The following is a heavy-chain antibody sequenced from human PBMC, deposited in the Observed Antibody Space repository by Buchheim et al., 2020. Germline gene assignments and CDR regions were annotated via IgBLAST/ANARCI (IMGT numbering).Heavy chain of an antibody. CDR2: ISVYNGNT. J-gene: IGHJ5*01. D-gene: IGHD3-22*01. V-gene: IGHV1-18*04. CDR1: GYTFTSYD. CDR3: ARSQHYYENNWFDS. Sequence: QVQLVQSGVEVKKPGASVKVSCKASGYTFTSYDISWVRQAPGQGLEWMGWISVYNGNTNSAQNLQGRVTMTTDTSTSTAYMELRRLGSDDTAMYYCARSQHYYENNWFDSWGQGTL.